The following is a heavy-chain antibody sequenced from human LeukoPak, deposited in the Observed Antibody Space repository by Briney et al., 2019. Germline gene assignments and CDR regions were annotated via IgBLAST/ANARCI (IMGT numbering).Heavy chain of an antibody. D-gene: IGHD4-17*01. CDR3: ARGRLEETTVTTTDDY. J-gene: IGHJ4*02. V-gene: IGHV4-34*01. CDR2: INHSGST. Sequence: QASETLSLTCAVYGGSFSGYYWSWIRQPPGKGLEWIGEINHSGSTNYNPSLKSRVTISVDTSKNQFSLKLSSVTAADTAVYYCARGRLEETTVTTTDDYWGQGTLVTVSS. CDR1: GGSFSGYY.